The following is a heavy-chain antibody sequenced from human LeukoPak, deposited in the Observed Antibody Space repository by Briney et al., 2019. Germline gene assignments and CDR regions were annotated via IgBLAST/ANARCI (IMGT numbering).Heavy chain of an antibody. CDR1: GGSFSGYY. CDR3: TRWSEY. V-gene: IGHV4-34*01. Sequence: TASETLSLTCAVYGGSFSGYYWSWIRQPPGKGLEWIGEINHSGSTNYNPSLKSRVTISVDTSKNQFSLKLSSVTAADTAVYYCTRWSEYWGQGTLVTVSS. J-gene: IGHJ4*02. CDR2: INHSGST.